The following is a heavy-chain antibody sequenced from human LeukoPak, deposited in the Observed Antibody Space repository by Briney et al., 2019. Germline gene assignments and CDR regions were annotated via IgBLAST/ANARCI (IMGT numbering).Heavy chain of an antibody. CDR3: AGGDGYCSSTSCYAYYYYGMDV. CDR2: ISGSGGST. V-gene: IGHV3-23*01. D-gene: IGHD2-2*01. Sequence: GGSLRLSCAASGFTFSSYAMSWVRQAPGKGLEWVSAISGSGGSTYYADSVKGRFTISRDNSKNTLYLQMNSLRAEDTAVYYCAGGDGYCSSTSCYAYYYYGMDVWGQGTTVTVSS. CDR1: GFTFSSYA. J-gene: IGHJ6*02.